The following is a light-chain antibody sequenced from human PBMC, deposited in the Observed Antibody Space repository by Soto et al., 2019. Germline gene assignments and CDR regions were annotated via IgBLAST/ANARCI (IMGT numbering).Light chain of an antibody. Sequence: EIVLTQSPATLSLSPGERATLSCRASQSISSSLAWYQQKPGQAPRLLIYAASNRATGIPARFSGSGSGTDFTLTISSLEPEDFAVYYCQQRYDWPLTFGGGTKVDI. CDR3: QQRYDWPLT. J-gene: IGKJ4*01. V-gene: IGKV3-11*01. CDR1: QSISSS. CDR2: AAS.